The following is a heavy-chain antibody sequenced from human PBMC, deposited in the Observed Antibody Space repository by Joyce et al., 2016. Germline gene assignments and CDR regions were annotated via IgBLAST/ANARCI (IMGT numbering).Heavy chain of an antibody. CDR3: STVRFCTPGVCYTDYYIYGMDV. CDR2: IKSKADGGTI. J-gene: IGHJ6*02. D-gene: IGHD2-8*01. V-gene: IGHV3-15*07. Sequence: EVQLVESGGGLVKPGGSLRLSCTVSGFTFSNAWMNWVRQAPWKGLEWVGRIKSKADGGTIDYAAPVKGRFTISREDSKSRLYLQMNRLKTEDTAVYYCSTVRFCTPGVCYTDYYIYGMDVWGQGTTVTVSS. CDR1: GFTFSNAW.